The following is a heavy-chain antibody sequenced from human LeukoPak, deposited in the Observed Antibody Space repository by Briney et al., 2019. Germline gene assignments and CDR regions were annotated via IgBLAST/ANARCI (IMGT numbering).Heavy chain of an antibody. CDR2: ISGSGGST. V-gene: IGHV3-23*01. CDR1: GFTFSSYA. D-gene: IGHD4-17*01. Sequence: QTGGSLRLSCAASGFTFSSYAMSWVRQAPGKGLEWVAAISGSGGSTYYADSVKGRFTISTDNSKNTLYLQMHSLRAEDTAVYYCAKTVRPTVTCRDAFDIWGQGTMVTVSS. CDR3: AKTVRPTVTCRDAFDI. J-gene: IGHJ3*02.